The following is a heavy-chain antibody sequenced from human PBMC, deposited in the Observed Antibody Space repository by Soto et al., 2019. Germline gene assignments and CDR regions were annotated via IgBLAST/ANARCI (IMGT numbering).Heavy chain of an antibody. CDR2: INWNSGIT. Sequence: GGSLRLSCAAYGFTFEDFAMHWIRQAPGKGPEWVSGINWNSGITGYADSVKGRFTISRDNANNSMYLEMNSLKPEDTAFYYCAKGRGALTVVSNWFDPWGQGTLVTVSS. CDR3: AKGRGALTVVSNWFDP. CDR1: GFTFEDFA. D-gene: IGHD3-22*01. J-gene: IGHJ5*02. V-gene: IGHV3-9*01.